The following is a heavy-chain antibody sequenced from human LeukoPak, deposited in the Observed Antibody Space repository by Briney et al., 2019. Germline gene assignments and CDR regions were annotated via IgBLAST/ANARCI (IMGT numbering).Heavy chain of an antibody. CDR2: LYYSGSP. Sequence: LRLSCAASGFTFSSYAMGWVRQAPGKGLEWIGYLYYSGSPFYNPSLKRRLTMSVDTSKNQFYLQLNSMTAADTAVYYCARVVCTSTNCYAPSHLDYWGQGTLVTVSS. D-gene: IGHD2-2*01. J-gene: IGHJ4*02. CDR3: ARVVCTSTNCYAPSHLDY. V-gene: IGHV4-30-2*05. CDR1: GFTFSSYA.